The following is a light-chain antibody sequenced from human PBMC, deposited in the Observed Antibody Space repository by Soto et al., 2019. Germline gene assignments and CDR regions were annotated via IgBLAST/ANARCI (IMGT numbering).Light chain of an antibody. CDR3: QQNLGVHT. V-gene: IGKV3-11*01. CDR2: DAS. J-gene: IGKJ1*01. Sequence: EIFLTHPPFPLPLPPGERAPFPCRPSQNVRGYLAWYQQKPGQAPRLLIYDASNRATGIPARFSGSGSGTDFTLTISSLEPEDSAVYYCQQNLGVHTFGQGTK. CDR1: QNVRGY.